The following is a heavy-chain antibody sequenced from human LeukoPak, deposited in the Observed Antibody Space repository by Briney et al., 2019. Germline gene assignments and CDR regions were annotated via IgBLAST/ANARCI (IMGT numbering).Heavy chain of an antibody. CDR2: IYGRDGGT. CDR3: VRDSTWGPYY. CDR1: GYTFTGHY. J-gene: IGHJ4*02. D-gene: IGHD7-27*01. Sequence: ASVKVSCKASGYTFTGHYLRWVRQAPGQGLEWVGCIYGRDGGTYFAQKFQDRVTMTRDTSINTPYMALTSLTADDTAVYYIVRDSTWGPYYWGEGTPVSVS. V-gene: IGHV1-2*02.